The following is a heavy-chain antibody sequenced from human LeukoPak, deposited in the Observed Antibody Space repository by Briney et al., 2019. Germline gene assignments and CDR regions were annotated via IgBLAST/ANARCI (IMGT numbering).Heavy chain of an antibody. CDR3: AYPGYYYYGMDV. CDR2: MNPNSGNT. V-gene: IGHV1-8*01. D-gene: IGHD3-10*01. CDR1: GYTFTIYD. Sequence: ASVKVSCKASGYTFTIYDINWVRQATGQGLEWMGWMNPNSGNTGYAQKFQGRVTMTRNTSISTAYMELSSLRSEDTAVYYCAYPGYYYYGMDVWGQGTTVTVSS. J-gene: IGHJ6*02.